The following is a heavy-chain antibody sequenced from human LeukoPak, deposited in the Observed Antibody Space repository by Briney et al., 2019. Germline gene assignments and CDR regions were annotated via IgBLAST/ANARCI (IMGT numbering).Heavy chain of an antibody. CDR1: GCSISSSNW. Sequence: SETLSLSCAVSGCSISSSNWWTWVRQPPGKGLGWIGEVYHSGSTNYNPSLKSRVTLSVDKSKNQFSLKLTSVTAADTAVYYCARDRGRYFDLWGRGTLVTVSS. CDR2: VYHSGST. J-gene: IGHJ2*01. CDR3: ARDRGRYFDL. V-gene: IGHV4-4*02.